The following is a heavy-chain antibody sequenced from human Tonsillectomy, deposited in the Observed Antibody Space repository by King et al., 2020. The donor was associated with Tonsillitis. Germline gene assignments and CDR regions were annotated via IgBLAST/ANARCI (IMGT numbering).Heavy chain of an antibody. CDR3: ARFVFGIDLRAGYLDL. V-gene: IGHV5-51*01. Sequence: EVQLVQSGAEVKKTGESLKISCQGSGYRFTNYWIGWVRQMPGKGLEWMGFIYPGDSDTRYSPSFQGKVTISADKSISTADLQWRSLKASDTAIYYCARFVFGIDLRAGYLDLWGRGTLVTVSS. D-gene: IGHD1-14*01. CDR2: IYPGDSDT. J-gene: IGHJ2*01. CDR1: GYRFTNYW.